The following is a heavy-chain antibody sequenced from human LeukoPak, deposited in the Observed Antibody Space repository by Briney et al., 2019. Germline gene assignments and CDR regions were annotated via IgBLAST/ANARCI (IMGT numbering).Heavy chain of an antibody. CDR3: ARGERFTMVRGVDYFDY. V-gene: IGHV3-7*03. Sequence: GGSLRLSCAASGFTFSSYWMSWVRQAPGKGLEWVANIKQDGSEKYYVDSVKGRFTISRDNAKNSLYLQMNSLRAEDTAVYYCARGERFTMVRGVDYFDYWGQGTLVTVSS. CDR2: IKQDGSEK. CDR1: GFTFSSYW. J-gene: IGHJ4*02. D-gene: IGHD3-10*01.